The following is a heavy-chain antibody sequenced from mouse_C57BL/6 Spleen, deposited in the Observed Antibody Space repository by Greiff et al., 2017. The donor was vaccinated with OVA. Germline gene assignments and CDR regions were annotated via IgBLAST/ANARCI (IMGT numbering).Heavy chain of an antibody. J-gene: IGHJ4*01. V-gene: IGHV8-8*01. CDR3: ARYSTAQATLYYAMDY. CDR1: GFSLSTFGMG. Sequence: QVTLKVSGPGILQPSQTISLTCSFSGFSLSTFGMGVGWIRQPSGKGLEWLAHIWWDDDKYYNPALKSRLTISKDTSKNQVFLKIANVDTADTATYYCARYSTAQATLYYAMDYWGQGTSVTVSS. CDR2: IWWDDDK. D-gene: IGHD3-2*02.